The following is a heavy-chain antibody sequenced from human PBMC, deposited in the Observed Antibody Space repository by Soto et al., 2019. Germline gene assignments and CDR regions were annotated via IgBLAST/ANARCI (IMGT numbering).Heavy chain of an antibody. V-gene: IGHV3-30*18. Sequence: QVQLVESGGGVVQPGRSLRLSCAASGFTFSSYGMHWVRQAPGKGLEWVAVISYDGSNKYYADSVKGRFTISRDNSKNTLYLHMHSLSAEDTAVYYCAKHRPGYSSGWSPSFDYGGRGTLVTVSS. J-gene: IGHJ4*02. CDR1: GFTFSSYG. CDR2: ISYDGSNK. D-gene: IGHD6-19*01. CDR3: AKHRPGYSSGWSPSFDY.